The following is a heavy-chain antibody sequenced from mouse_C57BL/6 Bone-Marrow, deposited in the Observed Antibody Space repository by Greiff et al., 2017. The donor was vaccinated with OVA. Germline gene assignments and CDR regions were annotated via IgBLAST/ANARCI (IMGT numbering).Heavy chain of an antibody. CDR1: GYTFTSYG. Sequence: VQLQQSGPELVKPGASVKLSCKASGYTFTSYGISWVKQRTGQGLEWIGEIYPRSGNTYYNEKFKGKATLTADKSSSTAYMELRSLTSEDSAVYFCARSAIYYYGSSYGWDGYWGQGTTLTVSS. J-gene: IGHJ2*01. CDR3: ARSAIYYYGSSYGWDGY. V-gene: IGHV1-81*01. CDR2: IYPRSGNT. D-gene: IGHD1-1*01.